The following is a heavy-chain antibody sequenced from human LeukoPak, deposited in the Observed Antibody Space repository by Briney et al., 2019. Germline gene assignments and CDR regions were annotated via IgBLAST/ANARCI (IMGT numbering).Heavy chain of an antibody. D-gene: IGHD3-3*01. Sequence: SETLSLTCTVSGDSISSYYWSWIRQPAGKGLEWIGRIYTSGSTNYNPSLKSRVTMSVDTSKNQFSLKLSSVTAADTAVYYCARDPYYDFWSGYYTCAFDIWGQGTMVTVSS. V-gene: IGHV4-4*07. J-gene: IGHJ3*02. CDR3: ARDPYYDFWSGYYTCAFDI. CDR2: IYTSGST. CDR1: GDSISSYY.